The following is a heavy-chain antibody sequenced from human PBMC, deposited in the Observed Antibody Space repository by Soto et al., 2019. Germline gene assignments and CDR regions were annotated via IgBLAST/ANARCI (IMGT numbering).Heavy chain of an antibody. Sequence: EVQLLESGGGLVQPGGSLRLSCAASGFTFSSYAMSWVRQAPGKGLEWVSAISGSGGSTYYADSVKGRFTISRDNSKNTLYLQMNRLRAEDTAVYYCAKIDDFWSGYFDYWGQGTLVTVSS. D-gene: IGHD3-3*01. CDR3: AKIDDFWSGYFDY. V-gene: IGHV3-23*01. J-gene: IGHJ4*02. CDR2: ISGSGGST. CDR1: GFTFSSYA.